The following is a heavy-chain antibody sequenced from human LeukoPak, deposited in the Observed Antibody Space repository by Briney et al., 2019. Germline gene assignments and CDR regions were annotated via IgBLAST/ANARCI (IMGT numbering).Heavy chain of an antibody. CDR2: IIPILGIA. J-gene: IGHJ5*02. Sequence: SVKVSCKASGGTFSSYTISWVRQAPGQGLEWMGRIIPILGIANYAQKFQGRVTITADKSTSTAYMELSSLRSEDTAVYYCAKDQRRDGYNFSWGQGTLVTVSS. V-gene: IGHV1-69*04. D-gene: IGHD5-24*01. CDR1: GGTFSSYT. CDR3: AKDQRRDGYNFS.